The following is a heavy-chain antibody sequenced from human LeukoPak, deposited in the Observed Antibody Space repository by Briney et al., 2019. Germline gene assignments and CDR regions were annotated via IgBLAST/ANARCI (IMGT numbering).Heavy chain of an antibody. D-gene: IGHD2-2*01. J-gene: IGHJ3*02. Sequence: ASVKVSCKVSGYTLTELSMHWVRQAPGKGLERMGGFDPEDGETIYAQKFQGRVTMTEDTSTDTAYMELSSLRSEDTAVYYCAREILETTDIVVVPAARYAFDIWGQGTMVTVSS. CDR2: FDPEDGET. CDR1: GYTLTELS. CDR3: AREILETTDIVVVPAARYAFDI. V-gene: IGHV1-24*01.